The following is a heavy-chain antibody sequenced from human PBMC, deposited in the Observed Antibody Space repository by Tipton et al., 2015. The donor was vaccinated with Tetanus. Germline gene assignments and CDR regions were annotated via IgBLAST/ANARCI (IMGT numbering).Heavy chain of an antibody. J-gene: IGHJ3*02. Sequence: LRLSCTVSGGSISPYYWSWIRQPAGKGLEWIGRIYTSGSTNYNPSLKSRVTMSVDTSKNQFSLKLSSVTAADTAVYYCASHYGSGSDDAFDIWGQGTMVTVSS. CDR1: GGSISPYY. CDR3: ASHYGSGSDDAFDI. CDR2: IYTSGST. V-gene: IGHV4-4*07. D-gene: IGHD3-10*01.